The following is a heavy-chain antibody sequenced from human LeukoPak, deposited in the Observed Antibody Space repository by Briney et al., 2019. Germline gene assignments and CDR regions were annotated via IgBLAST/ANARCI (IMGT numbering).Heavy chain of an antibody. CDR3: ASGLRDAASPFYYMDV. V-gene: IGHV4-39*07. CDR2: IYYSGNT. J-gene: IGHJ6*03. CDR1: GGSISSSRHF. Sequence: SETLSLTCTVSGGSISSSRHFWGWIRQPPGKGLEWVGSIYYSGNTYYNLSLKSRVTISIDTSKNQFSLKLSSVTAADTAVYYCASGLRDAASPFYYMDVWGKGTTVTFSS. D-gene: IGHD6-13*01.